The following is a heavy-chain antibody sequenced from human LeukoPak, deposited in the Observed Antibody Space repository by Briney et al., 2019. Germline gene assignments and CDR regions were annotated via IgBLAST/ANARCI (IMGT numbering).Heavy chain of an antibody. CDR1: GFTFSSYW. Sequence: PGGSQRLSCAASGFTFSSYWMHWVRQVPGKGLIWVSRISSDGSSTSYADSVKGRFTISRDNAKNTLYLQMNSLRVEDTAVYYCARPQFYGSSGYPQRYYYYMAVWGKGTSVTIS. CDR3: ARPQFYGSSGYPQRYYYYMAV. D-gene: IGHD3-22*01. CDR2: ISSDGSST. V-gene: IGHV3-74*01. J-gene: IGHJ6*03.